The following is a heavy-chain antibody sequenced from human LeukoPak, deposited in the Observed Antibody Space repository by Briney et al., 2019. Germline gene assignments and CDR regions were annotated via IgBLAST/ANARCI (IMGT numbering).Heavy chain of an antibody. Sequence: AASVKVSCKVSGYTLTELSMHWVRQAPGRGLEWMGGFDPEDGETIYAQKFQGRVTMTEDTSTDTAYMELSSLRSEDTAVYYCATDSIVGATAWFDPWGQGTLVTVSS. CDR1: GYTLTELS. V-gene: IGHV1-24*01. CDR3: ATDSIVGATAWFDP. J-gene: IGHJ5*02. CDR2: FDPEDGET. D-gene: IGHD1-26*01.